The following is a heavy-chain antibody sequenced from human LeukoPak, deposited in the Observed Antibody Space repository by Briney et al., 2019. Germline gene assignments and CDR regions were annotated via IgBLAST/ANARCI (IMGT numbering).Heavy chain of an antibody. Sequence: SETLSLICTVSGDSIRSYYWSWIRQPAGKGLEWIGRIYTSGSTNYNPSLQNRVTMSVETSKNQFSLKLSSVTAADTAVYYCASTAYYYDSSGYYFLDYWGQGTLVTVSS. CDR1: GDSIRSYY. CDR2: IYTSGST. V-gene: IGHV4-4*07. J-gene: IGHJ4*02. D-gene: IGHD3-22*01. CDR3: ASTAYYYDSSGYYFLDY.